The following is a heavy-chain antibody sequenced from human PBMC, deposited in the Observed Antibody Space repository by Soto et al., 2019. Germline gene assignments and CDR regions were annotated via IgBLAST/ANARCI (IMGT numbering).Heavy chain of an antibody. Sequence: SVKGSSKASGFTFTSCALSWVRQAPGHGPEWMGGIIPFFGTPNYAQKFKGRVTITADKSTSTFDMDLSGLKFEDTAFYYCAGDKGACYSHFEYWGQGTLVTISS. CDR3: AGDKGACYSHFEY. CDR1: GFTFTSCA. D-gene: IGHD3-22*01. J-gene: IGHJ4*02. V-gene: IGHV1-69*06. CDR2: IIPFFGTP.